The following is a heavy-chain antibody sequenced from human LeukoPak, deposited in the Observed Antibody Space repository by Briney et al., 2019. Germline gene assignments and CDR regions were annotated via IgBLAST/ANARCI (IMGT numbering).Heavy chain of an antibody. D-gene: IGHD2-15*01. CDR2: ISNSGGST. CDR3: AKVLGRRAATGEFDY. Sequence: GGSLRLSCAASGFTFTSYAMSWVRQAPGKGLEWVSTISNSGGSTYYADSVKGRFTISRDNSKNTLYLQISSLRAEDTALYYCAKVLGRRAATGEFDYWGQGTLVTVSS. J-gene: IGHJ4*02. CDR1: GFTFTSYA. V-gene: IGHV3-23*01.